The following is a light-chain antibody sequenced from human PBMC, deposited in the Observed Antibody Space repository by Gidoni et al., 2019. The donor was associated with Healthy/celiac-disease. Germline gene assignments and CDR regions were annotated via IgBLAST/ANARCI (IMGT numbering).Light chain of an antibody. CDR3: QQSYSTPYT. CDR1: QSISSY. J-gene: IGKJ2*01. CDR2: AAS. V-gene: IGKV1-39*01. Sequence: DIHTTQPPSSLSASVGDRVTITYRASQSISSYLNWYQQKPGNAPKLLIYAASSLQSGVTSRFSGSGSGTDFTLTISSLQPEDFATYDGQQSYSTPYTFGQGTKLEIK.